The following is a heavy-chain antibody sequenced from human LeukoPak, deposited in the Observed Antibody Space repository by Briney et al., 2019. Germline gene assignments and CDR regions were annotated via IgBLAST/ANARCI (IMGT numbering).Heavy chain of an antibody. CDR2: ISSSGSTI. D-gene: IGHD5-24*01. J-gene: IGHJ4*02. V-gene: IGHV3-48*04. CDR1: GFTFSVYG. Sequence: PGGSLRLSCAVSGFTFSVYGMSWVRQAPGKGLEWVSYISSSGSTIYYADSVKGRFTISRDNAKNSLYLQMNSLRAEDTAVYYCAREMATIGFISGGLDYWGQGTLVTVSS. CDR3: AREMATIGFISGGLDY.